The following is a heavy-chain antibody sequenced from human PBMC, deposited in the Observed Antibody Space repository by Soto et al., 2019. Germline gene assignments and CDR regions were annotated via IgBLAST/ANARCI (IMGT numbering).Heavy chain of an antibody. CDR3: TTDGDIVVVPAATYYYGMDV. J-gene: IGHJ6*02. V-gene: IGHV3-15*01. Sequence: EVQLVESGGGLVKPGGSLRLSCAASGFTFSNAWMSWVRQAPGKGLEWVGRIKSKTDGGTTDYAAPVKGRFTISRDDSKNTLYLQMNSLKTEDTAVYYCTTDGDIVVVPAATYYYGMDVWGQGTTVTVSS. CDR2: IKSKTDGGTT. D-gene: IGHD2-2*01. CDR1: GFTFSNAW.